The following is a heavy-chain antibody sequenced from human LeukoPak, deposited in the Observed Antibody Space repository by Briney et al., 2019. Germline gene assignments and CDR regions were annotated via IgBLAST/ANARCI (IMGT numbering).Heavy chain of an antibody. V-gene: IGHV3-7*01. CDR2: KKQDGSEK. Sequence: TGGSLRLSCAASGFTFSSYWMSSVRQAPGKGLEWVANKKQDGSEKYYVDSVKGRFTMSRDNAKNSLYLQMNSLRAEDTAVYYCARAPAVAGTIEEYFQHWGQGTLVTVSS. CDR3: ARAPAVAGTIEEYFQH. CDR1: GFTFSSYW. D-gene: IGHD6-19*01. J-gene: IGHJ1*01.